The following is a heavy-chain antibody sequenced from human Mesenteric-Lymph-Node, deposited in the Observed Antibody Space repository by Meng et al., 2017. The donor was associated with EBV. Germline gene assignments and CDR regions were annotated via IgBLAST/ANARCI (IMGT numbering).Heavy chain of an antibody. V-gene: IGHV4-34*01. CDR1: GGSFSGYY. Sequence: QGQLQQWGAGLLKPSETLFLTCAVYGGSFSGYYGSWIRQPPGKGLEWIGEINHSGSTNYNPSLKSRVTISVDTSKNQFSLKLSSVTAADTAVYYCARGVYYGDYAFGYWGQGTLVTVSS. CDR2: INHSGST. CDR3: ARGVYYGDYAFGY. D-gene: IGHD4-17*01. J-gene: IGHJ4*02.